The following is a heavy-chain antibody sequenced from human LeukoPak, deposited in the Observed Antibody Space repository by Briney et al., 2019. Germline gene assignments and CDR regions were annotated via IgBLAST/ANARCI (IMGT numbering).Heavy chain of an antibody. CDR3: ARPSYDILTGYPYGMDV. V-gene: IGHV5-10-1*01. J-gene: IGHJ6*04. Sequence: GESLRISCKGSGYSFTSYWISWVRQMPGKGLEWMGRIDPSDSYTNYSPSFQGHVTISADKSISTAYLQWSSLKASDTAMYYCARPSYDILTGYPYGMDVWGNGTTVTVSS. CDR1: GYSFTSYW. CDR2: IDPSDSYT. D-gene: IGHD3-9*01.